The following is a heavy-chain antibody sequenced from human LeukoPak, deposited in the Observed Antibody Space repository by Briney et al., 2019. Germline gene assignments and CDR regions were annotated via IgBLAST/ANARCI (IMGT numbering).Heavy chain of an antibody. CDR1: GFTFSSYA. V-gene: IGHV3-53*01. CDR2: LYADGSK. Sequence: GGSLRLSCAASGFTFSSYAMSWVRQAPGKGLEWVSLLYADGSKYYSDSAKGRFTISRDDSKNTLYLQMNSLKAEDTAVYYCARDYYCVSASCFDRWGQGRMVTVSS. D-gene: IGHD2-21*01. CDR3: ARDYYCVSASCFDR. J-gene: IGHJ3*02.